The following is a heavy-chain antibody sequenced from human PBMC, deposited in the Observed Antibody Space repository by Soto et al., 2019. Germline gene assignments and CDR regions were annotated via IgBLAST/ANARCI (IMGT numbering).Heavy chain of an antibody. V-gene: IGHV1-18*01. CDR1: GYTFTSYG. Sequence: ASVKVSCKASGYTFTSYGISWVRQAPGQGLEWMGWISAYNGNTNYAQKLQGRVTMTTDTSTSTAYMELRSLRSDDTAVYYCARDAGVSPTPRPELYLMDVWGKGTTVTVSS. CDR2: ISAYNGNT. D-gene: IGHD2-8*01. J-gene: IGHJ6*03. CDR3: ARDAGVSPTPRPELYLMDV.